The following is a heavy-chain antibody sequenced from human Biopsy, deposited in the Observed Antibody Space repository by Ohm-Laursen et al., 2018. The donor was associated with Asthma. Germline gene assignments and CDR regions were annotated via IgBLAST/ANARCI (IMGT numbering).Heavy chain of an antibody. V-gene: IGHV3-53*01. CDR3: ARGDYSGLAQDFFGF. CDR2: IYSGGTS. D-gene: IGHD5-12*01. CDR1: GFTVSRDY. Sequence: SLRLSCAASGFTVSRDYMFWVRQAPGKGLEWVSVIYSGGTSHTADSVRGRFTISRDYSKNTLYLQMHSLRAEDTAVYYCARGDYSGLAQDFFGFWGQGTLVTVSS. J-gene: IGHJ4*02.